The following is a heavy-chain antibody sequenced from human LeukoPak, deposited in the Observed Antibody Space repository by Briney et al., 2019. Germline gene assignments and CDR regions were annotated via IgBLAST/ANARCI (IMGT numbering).Heavy chain of an antibody. CDR1: GYTFTGYY. V-gene: IGHV1-69*13. J-gene: IGHJ4*02. D-gene: IGHD6-6*01. CDR3: ARDSSSSSDY. Sequence: GASVKVSCKASGYTFTGYYMHWVRQAPGQGLEWMGGIIPIFGTANYAQKFQGRVTITADESTSTAYMELSSLRSEDTAVYYCARDSSSSSDYWGQGTLVTVSS. CDR2: IIPIFGTA.